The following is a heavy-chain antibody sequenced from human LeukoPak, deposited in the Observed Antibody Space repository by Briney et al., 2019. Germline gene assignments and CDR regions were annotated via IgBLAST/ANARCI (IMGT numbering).Heavy chain of an antibody. CDR3: ATGDYAG. CDR2: ISSGGSTV. V-gene: IGHV3-48*04. Sequence: QSGGSLRLSCAASGFTFSSYAMSWVRQAPGKGLEWVSNISSGGSTVYYADSVKGRFTISRDNAKNSLYLQMNSLRAEDTAVYYCATGDYAGWGQGTLVTVSS. D-gene: IGHD4-17*01. CDR1: GFTFSSYA. J-gene: IGHJ4*02.